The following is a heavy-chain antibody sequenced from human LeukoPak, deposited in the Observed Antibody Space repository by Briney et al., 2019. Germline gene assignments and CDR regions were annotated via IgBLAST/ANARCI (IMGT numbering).Heavy chain of an antibody. D-gene: IGHD6-13*01. J-gene: IGHJ3*02. V-gene: IGHV3-21*01. CDR3: ARDMYSNTWSTVGDAFDT. Sequence: PGGSLRLSCAASGFTFSSYSMNWVRQAPGKGLEWVSSISSSSSYIYYADSVKGRFTISRDNAKNSLYLQMNSLRAEDTAVYYCARDMYSNTWSTVGDAFDTWGQGTMVTVSS. CDR2: ISSSSSYI. CDR1: GFTFSSYS.